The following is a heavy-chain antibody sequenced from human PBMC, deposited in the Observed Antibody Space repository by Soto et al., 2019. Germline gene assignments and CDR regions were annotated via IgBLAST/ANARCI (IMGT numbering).Heavy chain of an antibody. D-gene: IGHD4-17*01. CDR1: GFTFSSYS. CDR2: ISSSSSYI. J-gene: IGHJ4*02. CDR3: SRSPSMTTVSLDY. Sequence: GGSLRLSCAASGFTFSSYSMNWVRQAPGKGLEWVSSISSSSSYIYYADSVKGRYTISRDNAKNLLYLQMNSLRAEDTAVYYCSRSPSMTTVSLDYWGQGTLVTVSS. V-gene: IGHV3-21*01.